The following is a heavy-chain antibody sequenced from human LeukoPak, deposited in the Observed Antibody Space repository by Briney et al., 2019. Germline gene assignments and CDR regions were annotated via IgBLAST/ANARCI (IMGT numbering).Heavy chain of an antibody. CDR2: ISGSGGST. CDR3: AKMGVLMVYAPVFDY. D-gene: IGHD2-8*01. Sequence: GGSLRLSCAASGFTFNSYAMSWVRQAPGKGLEWVSAISGSGGSTYYADSVKGRFTISRDNSKNTLYLQMNSLRAEDTAVYYCAKMGVLMVYAPVFDYWGQGTLVTVSS. V-gene: IGHV3-23*01. CDR1: GFTFNSYA. J-gene: IGHJ4*02.